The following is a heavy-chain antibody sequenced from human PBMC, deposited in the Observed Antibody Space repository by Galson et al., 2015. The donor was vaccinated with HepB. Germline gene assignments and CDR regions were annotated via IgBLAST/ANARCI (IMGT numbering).Heavy chain of an antibody. CDR1: GYSFSTNG. CDR2: ISAYSGNT. Sequence: SVKVSCKASGYSFSTNGIAWVRQAPGQGLEWVGWISAYSGNTKYAEKFKDRVTLTAETSTTTAYMELRSLRSDDTALYYCARAGGEWEPIDFWGQGTLVSVSA. CDR3: ARAGGEWEPIDF. V-gene: IGHV1-18*01. D-gene: IGHD1-26*01. J-gene: IGHJ4*02.